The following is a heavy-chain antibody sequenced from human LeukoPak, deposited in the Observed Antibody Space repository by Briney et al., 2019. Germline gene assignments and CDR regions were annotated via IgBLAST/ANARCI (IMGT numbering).Heavy chain of an antibody. CDR2: TYYRSKWYY. Sequence: SQTLSLTCAISGDSVSSNSAAWHWIRQSPSRGLEWLGRTYYRSKWYYDYAVSVKSRITINPDTSKNQFSLKLWSVTAADTVVYYCARESKSYDGSGFYHDSWGQGTLVTVSS. D-gene: IGHD3-22*01. J-gene: IGHJ4*02. V-gene: IGHV6-1*01. CDR1: GDSVSSNSAA. CDR3: ARESKSYDGSGFYHDS.